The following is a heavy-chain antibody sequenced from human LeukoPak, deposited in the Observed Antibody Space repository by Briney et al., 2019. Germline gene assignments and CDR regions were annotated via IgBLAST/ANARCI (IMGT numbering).Heavy chain of an antibody. V-gene: IGHV1-2*02. CDR2: INPNSGGT. CDR3: ARGPTLNYYYYYYMDV. Sequence: ASVKVSCKASGYTFTGYYMHWVRQAPGQGLEWMGWINPNSGGTNYAQKFLGRVTMTRDTSISAAYMELSRLRSDDTAVYYCARGPTLNYYYYYYMDVWGKGTTVTVSS. J-gene: IGHJ6*03. CDR1: GYTFTGYY.